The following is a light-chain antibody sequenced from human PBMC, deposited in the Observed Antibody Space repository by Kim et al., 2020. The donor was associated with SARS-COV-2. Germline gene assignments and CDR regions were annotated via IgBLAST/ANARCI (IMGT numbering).Light chain of an antibody. V-gene: IGLV2-23*02. CDR2: EVT. J-gene: IGLJ3*02. CDR1: SSDVGSYNL. CDR3: CSYSPSTTVV. Sequence: QSVLTQPASVSGSPGQSITISCSGTSSDVGSYNLVSWYQHHPGKAPKLMVYEVTERPSGVSNRFSGSKSGNTASLTISWLQAADEADYYCCSYSPSTTVVFGGGTKVTVL.